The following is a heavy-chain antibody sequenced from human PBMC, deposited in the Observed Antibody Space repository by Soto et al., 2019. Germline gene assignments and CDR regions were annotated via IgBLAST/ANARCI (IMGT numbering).Heavy chain of an antibody. V-gene: IGHV1-18*01. D-gene: IGHD3-3*01. CDR3: ARGSRDFWSGYSDY. Sequence: QVQLVQSGAEVKKPGASVKVSCRATGYTFTSYGINWVLQAPGQGLEWMGWISVYNGNTNYAQRFQGRVTMTTDTSTSTAYMELRCLRSDDTAVYYCARGSRDFWSGYSDYWGQGALVTVSS. CDR1: GYTFTSYG. CDR2: ISVYNGNT. J-gene: IGHJ4*02.